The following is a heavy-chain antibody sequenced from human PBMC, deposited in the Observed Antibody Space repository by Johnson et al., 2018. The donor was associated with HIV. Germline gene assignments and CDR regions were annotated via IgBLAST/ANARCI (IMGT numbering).Heavy chain of an antibody. CDR3: ARFPDYGDYEYAFDI. V-gene: IGHV3-NL1*01. J-gene: IGHJ3*02. Sequence: QVQLVESGGGVVQPGGSLRLSCAASGFTFSSYGLHWVRPAPGKGLEWVSVIYSGGSTYSADSVKGRFTISRDNAKNSLYLQMNSLRAEDTAVYYCARFPDYGDYEYAFDIWGQGTMVTVSS. D-gene: IGHD4-17*01. CDR1: GFTFSSYG. CDR2: IYSGGST.